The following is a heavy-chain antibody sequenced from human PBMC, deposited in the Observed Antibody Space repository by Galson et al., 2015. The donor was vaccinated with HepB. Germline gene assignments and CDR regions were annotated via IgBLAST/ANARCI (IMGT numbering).Heavy chain of an antibody. CDR1: GFTFSSYA. V-gene: IGHV3-30-3*01. Sequence: SLRLSCAASGFTFSSYAMHWVRQAPGTGLEWVAVISYDGSNKYYADSVKGRFTISRDNSKNTLYLQMNSLRAEDTAVYYCARVSQWLVPDYYYGMDVWGQGTTVTVSS. CDR3: ARVSQWLVPDYYYGMDV. J-gene: IGHJ6*02. D-gene: IGHD6-19*01. CDR2: ISYDGSNK.